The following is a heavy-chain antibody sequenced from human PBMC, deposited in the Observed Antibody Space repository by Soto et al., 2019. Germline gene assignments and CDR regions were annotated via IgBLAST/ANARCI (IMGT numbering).Heavy chain of an antibody. D-gene: IGHD6-13*01. CDR2: INAGNGNT. Sequence: QVQLVQSGAEVKKPGASVKVSCKASGYTFTSYAMHWVRQAPGQRLEWMVWINAGNGNTKYSQKFQGRVTLVRDPSAITAYMELSSLRSEDTAVYYCSRPHFSRSNYFDYWGQGTLVTVSS. CDR3: SRPHFSRSNYFDY. V-gene: IGHV1-3*01. J-gene: IGHJ4*02. CDR1: GYTFTSYA.